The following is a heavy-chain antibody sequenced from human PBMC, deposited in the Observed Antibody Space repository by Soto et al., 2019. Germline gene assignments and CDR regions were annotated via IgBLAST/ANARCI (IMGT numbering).Heavy chain of an antibody. CDR3: ARDRGFTIFGVVTDKGPWGGMDV. J-gene: IGHJ6*02. Sequence: PGGSLRLSCAASGFTFSSYSMNWVRQAPGKGLEWVSSISTSSLYIYYADSVKGRFTISRDDAKNSLYLQMNSLRAEDTAVYYCARDRGFTIFGVVTDKGPWGGMDVWGQGTTVTVSS. D-gene: IGHD3-3*01. V-gene: IGHV3-21*01. CDR1: GFTFSSYS. CDR2: ISTSSLYI.